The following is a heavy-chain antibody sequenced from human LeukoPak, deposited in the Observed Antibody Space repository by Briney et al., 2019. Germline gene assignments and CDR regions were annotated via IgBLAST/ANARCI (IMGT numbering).Heavy chain of an antibody. D-gene: IGHD3-9*01. J-gene: IGHJ3*02. V-gene: IGHV4-4*07. CDR1: GGSISSYY. Sequence: SETLSLTCTVSGGSISSYYWSWIRQPAGKGLGWIGRIYTSGSTNYNPSLKSRVTMSVDTSKNQFSLKLSSVTAADTAVYYCARERPTVLRYFDWSNHDAFDIWGQGTMVTVSS. CDR3: ARERPTVLRYFDWSNHDAFDI. CDR2: IYTSGST.